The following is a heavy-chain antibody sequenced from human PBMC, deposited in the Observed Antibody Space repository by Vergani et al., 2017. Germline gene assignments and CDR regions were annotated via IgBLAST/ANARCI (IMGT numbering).Heavy chain of an antibody. Sequence: EVQLLESGGRLVQPGGSLRLSCVASGFAFSRYAMSWVRQAPGKGPEWVSCISSGGDYTYYSDSVKGRFSVSRDNSKNTLYLQINSLRAEDTAVYFCAKIRLVARWAFDIWGRGTMVTVSS. CDR1: GFAFSRYA. CDR3: AKIRLVARWAFDI. CDR2: ISSGGDYT. V-gene: IGHV3-23*01. J-gene: IGHJ3*02. D-gene: IGHD5-12*01.